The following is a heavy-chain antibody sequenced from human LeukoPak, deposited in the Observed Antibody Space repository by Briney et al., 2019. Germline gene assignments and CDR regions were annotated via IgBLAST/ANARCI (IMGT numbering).Heavy chain of an antibody. CDR3: ARGVATFDP. J-gene: IGHJ5*02. CDR2: IKSKTDGGTT. D-gene: IGHD3-10*01. CDR1: GFTFSSYG. Sequence: GGSLRLSCAASGFTFSSYGMHWVRQAPGKGLEWVGRIKSKTDGGTTDYAAPVKGRFTISRDDSKNTLYLQMNSLKTEDTAVYYCARGVATFDPWGQGTLVTVSS. V-gene: IGHV3-15*01.